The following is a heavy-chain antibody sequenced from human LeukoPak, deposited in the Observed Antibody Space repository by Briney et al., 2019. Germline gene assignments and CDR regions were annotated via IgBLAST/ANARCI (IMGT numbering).Heavy chain of an antibody. D-gene: IGHD3-16*01. CDR2: ISYDGSNK. CDR1: GFTFSSYA. CDR3: ARDSPAFVWGSAFDI. Sequence: GRSLRLSCAASGFTFSSYAMHWVRQAPGKGLEWVAVISYDGSNKYCADSVKGRFTISRDNSKNTLYLQMNSLRAEDTAVYYCARDSPAFVWGSAFDIWGQGTMVTVSS. V-gene: IGHV3-30-3*01. J-gene: IGHJ3*02.